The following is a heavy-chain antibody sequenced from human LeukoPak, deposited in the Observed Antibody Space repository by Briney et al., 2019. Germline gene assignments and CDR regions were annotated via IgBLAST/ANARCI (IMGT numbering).Heavy chain of an antibody. Sequence: GESLRLSCAASGFTFSSYWMSWVRQAPGKGLEWVSSISSSSSIYYADSVKGRFTISRDNAKPSLYLQMNSLRAEDTAVYYCARASDLSYTVFSGSGNYYTYYFDYWGQGTLVTVSS. V-gene: IGHV3-21*01. CDR2: ISSSSSI. D-gene: IGHD3-10*01. CDR1: GFTFSSYW. J-gene: IGHJ4*02. CDR3: ARASDLSYTVFSGSGNYYTYYFDY.